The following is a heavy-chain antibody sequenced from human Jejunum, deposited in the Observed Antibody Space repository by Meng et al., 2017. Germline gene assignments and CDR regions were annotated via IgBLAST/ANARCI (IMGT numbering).Heavy chain of an antibody. Sequence: QVQLVESGGGVVQPGRSLRLSCAASGFTFSSYAMHWVRQAPGKGLEWVAVISYDGSNKYYADSVKGRFTMSKDNSKNTLYLQMSDLRDEETAVYYCARRDWGGEYYFDYWGQGTLVTVSS. D-gene: IGHD3-16*01. J-gene: IGHJ4*02. CDR2: ISYDGSNK. V-gene: IGHV3-30*04. CDR3: ARRDWGGEYYFDY. CDR1: GFTFSSYA.